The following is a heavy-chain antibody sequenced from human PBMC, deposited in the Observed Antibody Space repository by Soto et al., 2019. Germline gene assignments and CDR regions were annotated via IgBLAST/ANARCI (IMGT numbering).Heavy chain of an antibody. CDR3: AKDSSMIVVVPDRFDP. D-gene: IGHD3-22*01. CDR1: GFTFSSYA. CDR2: ISGSGGST. J-gene: IGHJ5*02. V-gene: IGHV3-23*01. Sequence: EVQLLESGGGLVQPGGSLRLSCAASGFTFSSYAMSWVRQAPGKGLEGVSAISGSGGSTYYADSVKGRFTISRDNSKNTLYLQMNSLRAEDTAVYYCAKDSSMIVVVPDRFDPWGQGTLVTVSS.